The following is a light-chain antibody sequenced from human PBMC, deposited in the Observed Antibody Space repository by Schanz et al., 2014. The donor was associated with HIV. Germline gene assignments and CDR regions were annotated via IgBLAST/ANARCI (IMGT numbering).Light chain of an antibody. Sequence: QSVLTQPPSASGTPGQRVTISCSGSSSNIGINYVYWYQQLPGTAPKLLIYRNNQRPSGVPDRFSGSKSGTSASLAISGLQAEDEADYYCSSYTSSSTSFGGGTKLTVL. CDR1: SSNIGINY. V-gene: IGLV1-47*01. J-gene: IGLJ2*01. CDR3: SSYTSSSTS. CDR2: RNN.